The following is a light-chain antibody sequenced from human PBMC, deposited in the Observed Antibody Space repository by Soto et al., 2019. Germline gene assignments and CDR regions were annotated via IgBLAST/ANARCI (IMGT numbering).Light chain of an antibody. CDR1: QSISSY. V-gene: IGKV1-39*01. Sequence: DIQMTQSPSSLSASVGDRVTITCRASQSISSYLNWYQQKPGKAPKLLIYAASSLQSGVPSRFSGSGSGTDFTLTISSLQPEAFATYYCQQSYTPMYTFGQGTKLEIK. CDR3: QQSYTPMYT. J-gene: IGKJ2*01. CDR2: AAS.